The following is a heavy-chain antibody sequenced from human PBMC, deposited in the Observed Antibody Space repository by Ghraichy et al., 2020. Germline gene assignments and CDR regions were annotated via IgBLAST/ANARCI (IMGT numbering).Heavy chain of an antibody. Sequence: SETLSLTCTVSGVSISSGSYYWSWIRQPAGKGLEWIGRIYTSGSTNYNPSLKSRVTISVDTSKNQFSLKLSSVTAADTAVYYCARGSGSAYYYYYYMDVWGKGTTVTVSS. CDR3: ARGSGSAYYYYYYMDV. V-gene: IGHV4-61*02. J-gene: IGHJ6*03. D-gene: IGHD3-10*01. CDR2: IYTSGST. CDR1: GVSISSGSYY.